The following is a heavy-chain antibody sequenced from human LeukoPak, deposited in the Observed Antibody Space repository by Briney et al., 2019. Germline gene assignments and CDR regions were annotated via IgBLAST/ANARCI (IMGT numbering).Heavy chain of an antibody. J-gene: IGHJ4*02. Sequence: GGSLRLSCAASGLTFGSYGMSWVRQAPEKGLEWVSAITDSGSSTYYADSVKGRFTISRDISKNTLYLQMNSLRAEDTAVYYCARGITSVAYWGQGTLVTVSS. D-gene: IGHD3-10*01. V-gene: IGHV3-23*01. CDR3: ARGITSVAY. CDR1: GLTFGSYG. CDR2: ITDSGSST.